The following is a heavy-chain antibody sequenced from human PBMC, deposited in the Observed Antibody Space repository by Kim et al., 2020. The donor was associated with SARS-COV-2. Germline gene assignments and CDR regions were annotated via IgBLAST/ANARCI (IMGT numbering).Heavy chain of an antibody. CDR2: INTNTGNP. V-gene: IGHV7-4-1*02. D-gene: IGHD3-3*01. CDR1: GYTFTSYA. J-gene: IGHJ4*02. CDR3: ARGKPALTIFGVDPDDY. Sequence: ASVKVSCKASGYTFTSYAMNWVRQAPGQGLEWMGWINTNTGNPTYAQGFTGRFVFSLDTSVSTAYLQISSLKAEDTAVYYCARGKPALTIFGVDPDDYWGQGTLVTVSS.